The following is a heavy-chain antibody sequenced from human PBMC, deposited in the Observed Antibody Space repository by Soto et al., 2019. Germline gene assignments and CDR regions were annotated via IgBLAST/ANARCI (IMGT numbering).Heavy chain of an antibody. CDR2: ISGSGGST. J-gene: IGHJ4*02. D-gene: IGHD3-22*01. CDR1: WFTFSSYA. V-gene: IGHV3-23*01. Sequence: GGSLRLSWAASWFTFSSYAMSWVRQAPGKGLEWVSAISGSGGSTYYADSVKGRFTISRDNSKNTLYLQMNSLRAEDTAVYYCAMFPSSGYWDAYWGQGTLVTVSS. CDR3: AMFPSSGYWDAY.